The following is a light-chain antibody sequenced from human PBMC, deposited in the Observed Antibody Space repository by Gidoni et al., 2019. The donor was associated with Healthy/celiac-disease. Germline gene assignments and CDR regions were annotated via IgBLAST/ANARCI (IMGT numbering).Light chain of an antibody. Sequence: VSTQSPGTLALSPGERAILSCRASQSVSSSYLSWYQQKPGQAPRLLIYGASSRATGIPDRFSGSGSGTDFTLTISSLEPEDFAVYYCQQCDSSPFTFGPGTKVDIK. CDR2: GAS. J-gene: IGKJ3*01. CDR1: QSVSSSY. V-gene: IGKV3-20*01. CDR3: QQCDSSPFT.